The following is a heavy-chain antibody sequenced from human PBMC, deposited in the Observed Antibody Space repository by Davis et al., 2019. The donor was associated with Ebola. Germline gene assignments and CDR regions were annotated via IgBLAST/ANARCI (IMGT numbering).Heavy chain of an antibody. D-gene: IGHD1-7*01. CDR3: ARDGPNWNYDY. J-gene: IGHJ4*02. V-gene: IGHV4-61*09. Sequence: SETLSLTCTVSGGSISSGSYYWSWIRQPAGKGLEWIGHIYTSGSTNYNPSLKSRVTISVDTSKNQFSLKLSSVTAADTAVYYCARDGPNWNYDYWGQGTLVTVSS. CDR2: IYTSGST. CDR1: GGSISSGSYY.